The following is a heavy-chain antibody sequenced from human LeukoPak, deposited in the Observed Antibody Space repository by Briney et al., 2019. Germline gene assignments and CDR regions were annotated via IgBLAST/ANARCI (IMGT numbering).Heavy chain of an antibody. CDR2: INAGNGNT. D-gene: IGHD3-3*01. CDR1: GYTFTSYG. J-gene: IGHJ6*03. V-gene: IGHV1-3*03. CDR3: ARARYETRIWPKSRYDYYHYMDV. Sequence: ASVKVSCKASGYTFTSYGISWVRQAPGQRLEWMGWINAGNGNTKYSQEFQDRVTITRDTPASTAYMELSSLRSEDMAVYYCARARYETRIWPKSRYDYYHYMDVWGKGTTVTVSS.